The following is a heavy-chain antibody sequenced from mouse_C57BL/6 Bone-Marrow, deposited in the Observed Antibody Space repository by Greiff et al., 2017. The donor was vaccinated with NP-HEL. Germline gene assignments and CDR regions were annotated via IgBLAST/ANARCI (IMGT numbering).Heavy chain of an antibody. CDR3: ARGDYEGPWFAY. CDR1: GYTFTSYW. CDR2: IDPSDSET. Sequence: QVQLQQPGAELVRPGSSVKLSCKASGYTFTSYWMHWVKQRPIQGLEWIGNIDPSDSETHYNQKFKDKATLTVDKSSSTAYMQLSSLTSEDSAVYYCARGDYEGPWFAYWGQGTLVTVSA. J-gene: IGHJ3*01. V-gene: IGHV1-52*01. D-gene: IGHD2-4*01.